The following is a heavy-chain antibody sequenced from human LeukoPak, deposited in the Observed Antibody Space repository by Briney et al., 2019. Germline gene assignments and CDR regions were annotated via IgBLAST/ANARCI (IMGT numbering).Heavy chain of an antibody. V-gene: IGHV4-34*01. J-gene: IGHJ6*02. CDR3: ARIYCSGGRCPFYYYGMDV. D-gene: IGHD2-15*01. Sequence: AETLSLTCAVYGGSFSGYYWSWIRQPPGQGLEWIGEINHSGSTNYNPSLKSRVTISVDTSKKQFSLKLSSVTAADTAVYYCARIYCSGGRCPFYYYGMDVWCQGTRVTVSS. CDR1: GGSFSGYY. CDR2: INHSGST.